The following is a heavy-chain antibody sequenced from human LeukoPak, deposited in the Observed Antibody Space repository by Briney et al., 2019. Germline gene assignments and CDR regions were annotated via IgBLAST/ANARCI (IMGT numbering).Heavy chain of an antibody. CDR2: ISSNGGNT. J-gene: IGHJ4*02. D-gene: IGHD3-22*01. CDR3: ARGDYYYDSSGSELDY. CDR1: GFTFNSYA. Sequence: PGGSLRLSCAVSGFTFNSYAMHWVRQAPGKGLEYVSAISSNGGNTYYANSVKGRFTISRDNSKNTLYLQMGSLRAEDMAVYYCARGDYYYDSSGSELDYWGQGTLVTVSS. V-gene: IGHV3-64*01.